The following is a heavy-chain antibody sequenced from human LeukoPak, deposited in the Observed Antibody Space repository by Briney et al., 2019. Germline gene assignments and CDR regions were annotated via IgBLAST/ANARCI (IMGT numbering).Heavy chain of an antibody. Sequence: GESLKISCRGSGYSFNNYWIGWVRQMPGKGLEWMGIIYPDDSDTRYSPSFQGQVTISADKSVNTAYLQWSSLKASDTAMYYCARLSGRVVCSAGSCYIDSWGQGTLVTVSS. CDR3: ARLSGRVVCSAGSCYIDS. CDR2: IYPDDSDT. CDR1: GYSFNNYW. J-gene: IGHJ4*02. V-gene: IGHV5-51*01. D-gene: IGHD2-15*01.